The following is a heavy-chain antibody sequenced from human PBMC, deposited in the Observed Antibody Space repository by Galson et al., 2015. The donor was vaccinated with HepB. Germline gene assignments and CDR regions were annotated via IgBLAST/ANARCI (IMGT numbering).Heavy chain of an antibody. CDR3: ARGVRSWYPLPLDC. V-gene: IGHV1-18*04. J-gene: IGHJ4*02. D-gene: IGHD6-13*01. CDR2: ISAYNGNT. CDR1: GYTFNTYI. Sequence: SVKVSCKASGYTFNTYIITWVRQAPGQGLEWLGWISAYNGNTNYAQKLQGRVTMTTDTSTSTAYMELTSLRSEDTAVYYCARGVRSWYPLPLDCWGQGTLVTVSS.